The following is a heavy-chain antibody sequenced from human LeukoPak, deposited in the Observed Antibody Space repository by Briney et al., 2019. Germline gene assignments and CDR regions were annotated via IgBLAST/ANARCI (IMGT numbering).Heavy chain of an antibody. J-gene: IGHJ4*02. CDR1: GYSFTSYW. CDR3: ARLGIADYDFWSGYYPIDY. D-gene: IGHD3-3*01. CDR2: IYPGDSDT. Sequence: GESPKISCKGSGYSFTSYWIGWVRQMPGKGLEWMGIIYPGDSDTRYSPSFQGQVTISADKSISTAYLQWSSLKASDTAMYYCARLGIADYDFWSGYYPIDYWGQGTLVTVSS. V-gene: IGHV5-51*01.